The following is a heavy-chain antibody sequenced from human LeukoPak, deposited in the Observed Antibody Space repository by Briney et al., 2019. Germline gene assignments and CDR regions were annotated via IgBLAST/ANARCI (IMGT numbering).Heavy chain of an antibody. CDR2: IYHSGST. D-gene: IGHD4-17*01. Sequence: SETLSLTCTVSGGSISSYYWSWIRQPPGKGLEWIGEIYHSGSTNYNPSLKSRVTISVDKSKNQFSLKLSSVTAADTAVYYCARDTGGFYYMDVWGKGTTVTVSS. CDR1: GGSISSYY. V-gene: IGHV4-59*12. J-gene: IGHJ6*03. CDR3: ARDTGGFYYMDV.